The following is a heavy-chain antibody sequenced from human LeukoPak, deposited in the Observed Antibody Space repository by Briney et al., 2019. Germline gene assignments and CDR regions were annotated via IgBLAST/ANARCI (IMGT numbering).Heavy chain of an antibody. CDR3: AKDRGGNYGGFDI. CDR1: GFTFDDYA. CDR2: ISGNGDST. V-gene: IGHV3-23*01. J-gene: IGHJ3*02. D-gene: IGHD4-23*01. Sequence: GGSLRLSCAASGFTFDDYAMHWVRQAPGKGLEWVSFISGNGDSTYYADSVRGRFTISRDNSKNTLYLQMYSLRADDTAVYYCAKDRGGNYGGFDIWGQGTMVTVSS.